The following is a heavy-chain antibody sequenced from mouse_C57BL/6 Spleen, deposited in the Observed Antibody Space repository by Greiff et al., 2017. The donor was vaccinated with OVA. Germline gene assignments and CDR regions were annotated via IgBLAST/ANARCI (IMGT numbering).Heavy chain of an antibody. Sequence: DVKLVESEGGLVQPGSSMKLSCTASGFTFSDYYMAWVRQVPEKGLEWVANINYDGSSTYYLDSLKSRFIISRDNAKNILYLQMSSLKSEDTATYYCARDEGGYAMDYWGQGTSVTVSS. CDR2: INYDGSST. J-gene: IGHJ4*01. V-gene: IGHV5-16*01. CDR3: ARDEGGYAMDY. CDR1: GFTFSDYY.